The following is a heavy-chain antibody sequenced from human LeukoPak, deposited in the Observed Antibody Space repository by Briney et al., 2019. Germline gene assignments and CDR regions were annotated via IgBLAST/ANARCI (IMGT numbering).Heavy chain of an antibody. Sequence: GGSLRLSCAASGFTLSTYWMSWVRQAPGKGLEWVANIRQDGSEKYYVDSVKGRFTICRDNAKNSLYLQMNSLRAEDTAVYYCARVYIGSFDWGQGTLVTVSS. J-gene: IGHJ4*02. V-gene: IGHV3-7*02. CDR1: GFTLSTYW. D-gene: IGHD2-15*01. CDR2: IRQDGSEK. CDR3: ARVYIGSFD.